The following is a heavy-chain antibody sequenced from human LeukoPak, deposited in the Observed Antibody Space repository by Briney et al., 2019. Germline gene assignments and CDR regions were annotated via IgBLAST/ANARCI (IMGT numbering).Heavy chain of an antibody. CDR1: GYSISSGYY. CDR2: IYHSGST. D-gene: IGHD3-22*01. J-gene: IGHJ4*02. Sequence: SETLSLTCTVSGYSISSGYYWGWIRQPPGKGLEWIGSIYHSGSTYYNPFLKSRVTISVDTSKNQFSLKLSSVTAADTAVYYCARGYYDSSGYSADFDYWGQGTLVTVSS. CDR3: ARGYYDSSGYSADFDY. V-gene: IGHV4-38-2*02.